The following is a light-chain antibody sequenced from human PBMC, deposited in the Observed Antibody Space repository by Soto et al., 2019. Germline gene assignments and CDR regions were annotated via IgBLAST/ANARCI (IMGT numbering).Light chain of an antibody. J-gene: IGKJ1*01. CDR2: AAS. CDR1: QGISDY. V-gene: IGKV1-27*01. Sequence: DIQMTQSPSSLSASVGDRVTITCRASQGISDYLAWYQQRPGKVPKLLIYAASTLQSGVPSRFSGSGSGTDFALTISSLQPEDVATYYCQEYNSVPWTFGRGTKVEIK. CDR3: QEYNSVPWT.